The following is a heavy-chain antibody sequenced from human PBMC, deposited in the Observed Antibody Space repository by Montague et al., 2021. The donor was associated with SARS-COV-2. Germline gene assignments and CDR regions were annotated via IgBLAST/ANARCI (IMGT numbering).Heavy chain of an antibody. V-gene: IGHV4-31*03. CDR3: ARNPRPAAMWGWFDP. CDR1: GGSISSGGYY. CDR2: IYYSGRT. Sequence: TLSLTCTVSGGSISSGGYYWSWLRQHPGKGLEWIGYIYYSGRTYYNPSLKSRVTISVDTSKNQFSLKLSSVTAADTAVYYCARNPRPAAMWGWFDPWGQGTLVTVSS. J-gene: IGHJ5*02. D-gene: IGHD2-2*01.